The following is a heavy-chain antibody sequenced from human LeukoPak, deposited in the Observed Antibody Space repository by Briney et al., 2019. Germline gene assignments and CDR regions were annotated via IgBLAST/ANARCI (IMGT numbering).Heavy chain of an antibody. V-gene: IGHV4-34*01. CDR1: GGSFSGYY. D-gene: IGHD3-22*01. CDR2: INHSGST. J-gene: IGHJ4*02. Sequence: SETLSLTCDVYGGSFSGYYWSWIRQPPGKGLEWIGEINHSGSTNYNPSLKSRVTISVDTSKNQFSLTLTSVTAADTAVYYCARTPGYYDSKVDYWGQGTLVTVSS. CDR3: ARTPGYYDSKVDY.